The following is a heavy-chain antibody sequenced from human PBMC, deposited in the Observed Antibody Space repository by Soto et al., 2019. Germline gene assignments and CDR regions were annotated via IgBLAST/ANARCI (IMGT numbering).Heavy chain of an antibody. Sequence: SVKVSCKASGGTFSSYAISWVRQAPGQGLEWMGGIIPIFGTANYAQKFQGRVTITADKSTSTAYMGLSSLRSEDTAVYYCARERTSSTYYDFWSGYFRWFDPWGQGTLVTVSS. J-gene: IGHJ5*02. V-gene: IGHV1-69*06. CDR2: IIPIFGTA. CDR3: ARERTSSTYYDFWSGYFRWFDP. D-gene: IGHD3-3*01. CDR1: GGTFSSYA.